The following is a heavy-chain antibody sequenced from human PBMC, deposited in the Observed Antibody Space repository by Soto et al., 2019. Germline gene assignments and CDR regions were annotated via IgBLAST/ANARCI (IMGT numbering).Heavy chain of an antibody. J-gene: IGHJ4*02. Sequence: SVQVSCKASGGTFSSYAISWVRQAPGQGLEWMGGIIPIFGTANYAQKFQGRVTITADKSTSTAYMELSSLRSEDTAVYYCASSVEMSTISSYFDYWGQGTLVTVSS. V-gene: IGHV1-69*06. CDR3: ASSVEMSTISSYFDY. CDR2: IIPIFGTA. D-gene: IGHD1-1*01. CDR1: GGTFSSYA.